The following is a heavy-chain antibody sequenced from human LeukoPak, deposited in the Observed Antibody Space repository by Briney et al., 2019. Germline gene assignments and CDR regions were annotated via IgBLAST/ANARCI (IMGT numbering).Heavy chain of an antibody. V-gene: IGHV4-59*01. J-gene: IGHJ6*03. CDR1: GGSFSGYY. Sequence: SETLSLTCAVYGGSFSGYYWSWIRQPPGKGLEWIGYINYSGSTNYNPSLKSRVTISVDTSKNQFSLKLSSVTAADTAVYYCARTTEGGYTYDYFYYYYMDVWGKGTTVTISS. D-gene: IGHD5-18*01. CDR2: INYSGST. CDR3: ARTTEGGYTYDYFYYYYMDV.